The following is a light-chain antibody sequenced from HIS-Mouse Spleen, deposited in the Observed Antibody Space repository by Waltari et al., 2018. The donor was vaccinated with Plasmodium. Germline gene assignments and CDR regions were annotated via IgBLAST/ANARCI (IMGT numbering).Light chain of an antibody. CDR1: ALQKKY. CDR2: EDS. CDR3: YSTDSSGNHRV. J-gene: IGLJ3*02. V-gene: IGLV3-10*01. Sequence: SYELTQPPSVSVSPGQTARITCSGDALQKKYAYWYQQKSGQAPVLGIYEDSKRPSGIPERFSGSSSGQMATLTIRGAQVEDEADYYCYSTDSSGNHRVFGGGTKLTVL.